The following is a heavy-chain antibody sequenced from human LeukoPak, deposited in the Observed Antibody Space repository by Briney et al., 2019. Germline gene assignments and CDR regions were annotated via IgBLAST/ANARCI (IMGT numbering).Heavy chain of an antibody. CDR2: IYYSGTT. CDR3: ARHDYDYTNYNWFDP. CDR1: GGSVSSRGYY. V-gene: IGHV4-39*01. Sequence: KASETLSLTCTVSGGSVSSRGYYWGWIRQPPGKGLEWIGSIYYSGTTYFNPSLKSRDTISITTSTNHFSLRLSSVTAADTAVYYCARHDYDYTNYNWFDPWGQGTLVTVSS. D-gene: IGHD4-11*01. J-gene: IGHJ5*02.